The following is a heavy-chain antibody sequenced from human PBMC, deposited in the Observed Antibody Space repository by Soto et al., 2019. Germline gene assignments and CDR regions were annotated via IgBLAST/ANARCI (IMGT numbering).Heavy chain of an antibody. D-gene: IGHD1-26*01. J-gene: IGHJ4*02. CDR3: ARSDSGRYPLDY. V-gene: IGHV1-18*01. CDR2: ISAYNGNT. CDR1: GYTCTIYG. Sequence: QVQLVQSGAEVKKPGASVKVACKASGYTCTIYGISWVRQAPGQGLEWMGWISAYNGNTNYAQKLQGRVTMTTDTSTRTAYMELRSMRSVDTAVYYCARSDSGRYPLDYRGQGTLVTVSS.